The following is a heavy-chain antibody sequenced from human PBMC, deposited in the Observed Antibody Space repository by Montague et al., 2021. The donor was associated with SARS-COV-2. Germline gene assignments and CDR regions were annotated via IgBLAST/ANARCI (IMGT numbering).Heavy chain of an antibody. CDR2: LHNGGTT. V-gene: IGHV4-39*02. D-gene: IGHD3-16*01. Sequence: SETLSLTCNVSGGSISSSTYYWGWIRQPPGKGLEWIGNLHNGGTTYYSPSLKSRVTISVDTSKNHFSLSMASVTAADTAVYYCARTSKLRESSSGNYYYHAMDVWGQGTTVTVSS. J-gene: IGHJ6*02. CDR3: ARTSKLRESSSGNYYYHAMDV. CDR1: GGSISSSTYY.